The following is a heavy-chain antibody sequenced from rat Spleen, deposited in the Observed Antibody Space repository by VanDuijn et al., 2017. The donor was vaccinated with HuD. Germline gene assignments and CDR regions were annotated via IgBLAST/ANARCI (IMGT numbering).Heavy chain of an antibody. CDR3: ATHGTMAARSGYYFDY. V-gene: IGHV5-19*01. Sequence: EVQLVESGGGLVQPGRSLKLSCAASGFTFSNYGIHWIRQAPTRGLEWVASISPSGAITSYRDSVKGRFTISRDYAKSTLYLQMDSLRSEDTATYYCATHGTMAARSGYYFDYWGQGVMVTVSS. CDR1: GFTFSNYG. J-gene: IGHJ2*01. D-gene: IGHD1-2*01. CDR2: ISPSGAIT.